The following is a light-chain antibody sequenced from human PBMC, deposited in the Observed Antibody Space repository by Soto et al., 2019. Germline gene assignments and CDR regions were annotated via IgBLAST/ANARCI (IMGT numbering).Light chain of an antibody. Sequence: QSVLTQPRSVSGSPGQSVTISCTGISSDVDSYNRVSWYQQPPGTAPKLMIYEVSNRPSGVPDRFSGSKSGNMASLTISGLQAEDEADYYCCSYAGSHTWVFGTGTKVTVL. V-gene: IGLV2-18*02. CDR1: SSDVDSYNR. CDR3: CSYAGSHTWV. J-gene: IGLJ1*01. CDR2: EVS.